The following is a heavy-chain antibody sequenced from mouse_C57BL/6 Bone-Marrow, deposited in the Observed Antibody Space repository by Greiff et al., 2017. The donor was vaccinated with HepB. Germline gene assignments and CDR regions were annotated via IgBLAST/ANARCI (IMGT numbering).Heavy chain of an antibody. CDR2: IYPRSGNT. Sequence: VKLMESGAELARPGASVKLSCKASGYTFTSYGISWVKQRTGQGLEWIGEIYPRSGNTYYNEKFKGKATLTADKSSSTAYMELRSLTSEDSAVYFCARWAMGFAYWGQGTLVTVSA. D-gene: IGHD2-3*01. CDR1: GYTFTSYG. J-gene: IGHJ3*01. V-gene: IGHV1-81*01. CDR3: ARWAMGFAY.